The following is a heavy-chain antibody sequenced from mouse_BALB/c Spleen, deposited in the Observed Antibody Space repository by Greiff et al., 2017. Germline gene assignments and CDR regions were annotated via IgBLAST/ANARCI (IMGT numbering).Heavy chain of an antibody. CDR3: AREGQLGLGFAY. V-gene: IGHV5-6-3*01. CDR2: INSNGGST. J-gene: IGHJ3*01. Sequence: EVNVVESGGGLVQPGGSLKLSCAASGFTFSSYGMSWVRQTPDKRLELVATINSNGGSTYYPDSVKGRFTISRDNAKNTLYLQMSSLKSEDTAMYYCAREGQLGLGFAYWAQGTLVTVSA. D-gene: IGHD3-1*01. CDR1: GFTFSSYG.